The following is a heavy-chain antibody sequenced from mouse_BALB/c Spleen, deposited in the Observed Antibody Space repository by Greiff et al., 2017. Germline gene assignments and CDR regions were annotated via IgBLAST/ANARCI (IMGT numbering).Heavy chain of an antibody. Sequence: EVQLQQSGPELVKPGASVKIPCKASGYTFTDYNMDWVKQSHGKSLEWIGDINPNNGGTIYNQKFKGKATLTVDKSSSTAYMELRSLTSEDTAVYYCARWGALTLRGAWFAYWGQGTLVTVSA. J-gene: IGHJ3*01. V-gene: IGHV1-18*01. CDR1: GYTFTDYN. CDR2: INPNNGGT. D-gene: IGHD2-12*01. CDR3: ARWGALTLRGAWFAY.